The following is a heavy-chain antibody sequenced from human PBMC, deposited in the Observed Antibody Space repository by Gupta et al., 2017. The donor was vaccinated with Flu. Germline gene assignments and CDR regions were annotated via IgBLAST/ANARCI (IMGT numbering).Heavy chain of an antibody. CDR1: GFIFSDYG. J-gene: IGHJ5*02. CDR2: MSDDGSNQ. V-gene: IGHV3-30*18. Sequence: QVQLVQSGGGVVQPGTSLRLSCAASGFIFSDYGMHWVRQVPGKGLEWLAVMSDDGSNQWYADSGRGRFTISRDNSEKTLILQMNSLRREDTAVYYCAKGGRHNWNFDGDAGGQGTLVTVXS. CDR3: AKGGRHNWNFDGDA. D-gene: IGHD1-7*01.